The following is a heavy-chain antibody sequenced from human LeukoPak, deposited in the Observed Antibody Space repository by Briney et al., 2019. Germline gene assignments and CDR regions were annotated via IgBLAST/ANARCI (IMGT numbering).Heavy chain of an antibody. Sequence: GGSLRLSCAASGFTFSSYAMHWVRQAPGKGLEWVAVISYDGSNKYYADSVKGRFTISRDNSKNTLYLQMNSLRAEDTAVNYCARALYSSDYWGQGTLVTVSS. CDR3: ARALYSSDY. J-gene: IGHJ4*02. V-gene: IGHV3-30-3*01. CDR2: ISYDGSNK. CDR1: GFTFSSYA. D-gene: IGHD2-2*02.